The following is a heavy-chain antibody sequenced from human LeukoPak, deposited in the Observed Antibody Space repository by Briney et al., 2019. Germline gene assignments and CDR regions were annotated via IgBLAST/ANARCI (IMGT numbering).Heavy chain of an antibody. CDR2: IYHSGST. J-gene: IGHJ4*02. D-gene: IGHD1-1*01. CDR1: GGSISSSNW. V-gene: IGHV4-4*02. CDR3: ARSIAPPDNGSDY. Sequence: SETLSLTCAVSGGSISSSNWWSWVRQPPAKGLEWIGEIYHSGSTNYNPSLKSRVTISVDKSKNQFSLKLSSVTAADTAVYYCARSIAPPDNGSDYWGQGTLVTVSS.